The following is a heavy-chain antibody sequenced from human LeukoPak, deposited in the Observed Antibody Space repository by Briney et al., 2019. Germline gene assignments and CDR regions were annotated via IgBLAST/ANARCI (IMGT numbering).Heavy chain of an antibody. CDR1: GGSFSGYY. CDR3: ARPLHPREGRKVGYSSSWWHAFDI. J-gene: IGHJ3*02. CDR2: INHSGST. D-gene: IGHD6-13*01. V-gene: IGHV4-34*01. Sequence: PSETLSLTCAVYGGSFSGYYWSWIRQPPGKGLEWIGEINHSGSTNYNPSLKSRVTISVDTTMNQFSLKLSSVTAADTAVYYCARPLHPREGRKVGYSSSWWHAFDIWGQGTMVTVSS.